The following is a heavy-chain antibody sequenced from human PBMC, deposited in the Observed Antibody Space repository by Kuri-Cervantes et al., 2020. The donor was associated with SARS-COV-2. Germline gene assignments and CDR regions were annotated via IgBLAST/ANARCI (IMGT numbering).Heavy chain of an antibody. CDR2: INAGNGNA. Sequence: ASVKVSCKASGYTFTNYAMHWVRQAPGHRLEWMGWINAGNGNAKYSQKFQGRVTITRDTSASTAYMELGSLRSEDTAVYYCARASRGEQLVDYWGQGTLVTVSS. CDR3: ARASRGEQLVDY. V-gene: IGHV1-3*01. J-gene: IGHJ4*02. CDR1: GYTFTNYA. D-gene: IGHD6-13*01.